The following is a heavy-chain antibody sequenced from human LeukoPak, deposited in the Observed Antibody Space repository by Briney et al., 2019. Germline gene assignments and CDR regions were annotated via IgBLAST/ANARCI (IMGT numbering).Heavy chain of an antibody. Sequence: SETLSLTCAVSGYSISSSNWWGWIRQPPGKGLEWIGYIYYSGSTYYNPSLKSRVTMSVDTSKNQFSLKLSSVTAVDTAVYYCARETYYYDSSGYSWAPMDVWGQGTTVTVSS. J-gene: IGHJ6*02. CDR1: GYSISSSNW. V-gene: IGHV4-28*03. CDR2: IYYSGST. CDR3: ARETYYYDSSGYSWAPMDV. D-gene: IGHD3-22*01.